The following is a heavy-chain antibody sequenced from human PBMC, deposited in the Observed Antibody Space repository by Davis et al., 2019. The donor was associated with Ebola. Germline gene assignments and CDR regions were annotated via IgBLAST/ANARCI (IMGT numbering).Heavy chain of an antibody. J-gene: IGHJ4*02. CDR3: ARDAFSLSRYDTEDH. CDR1: GFTFNTYW. V-gene: IGHV3-7*01. CDR2: IKEDGSEK. D-gene: IGHD3-9*01. Sequence: GESLKISCVASGFTFNTYWMSWVRQAPGKGLEWVANIKEDGSEKYYVESVKGRFTISRDNARKSLYLQMDSLRDEDSAVYYCARDAFSLSRYDTEDHWGQGTLVTVSS.